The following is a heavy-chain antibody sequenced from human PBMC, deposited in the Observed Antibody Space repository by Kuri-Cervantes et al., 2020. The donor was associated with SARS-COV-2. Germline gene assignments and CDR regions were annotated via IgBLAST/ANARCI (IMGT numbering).Heavy chain of an antibody. Sequence: GGSLRPSCAASGFTFSGHWIHWVRQAPGMGLVWVSRINPDRSYTNNADSVKGRFTLSRDNAKNMLFLQMNSLGAEDTAVYYCVRDGDHWNFDYWGQGTLVTVSS. J-gene: IGHJ4*02. CDR3: VRDGDHWNFDY. D-gene: IGHD2-21*01. CDR2: INPDRSYT. V-gene: IGHV3-74*01. CDR1: GFTFSGHW.